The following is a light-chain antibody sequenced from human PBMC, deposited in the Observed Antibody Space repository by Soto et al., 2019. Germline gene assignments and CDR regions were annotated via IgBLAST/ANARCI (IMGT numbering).Light chain of an antibody. CDR1: SSDVGGYDY. J-gene: IGLJ1*01. CDR3: SSYAGNTKGV. V-gene: IGLV2-8*01. Sequence: QSALTQPPSASGSPGQSVTISCTGTSSDVGGYDYVSWYQQHPGKAPKLMIFEVSKRPSGVPDRFSGSKSGNPASLTVSGLQAEDEADYYCSSYAGNTKGVFGTGTKLTVL. CDR2: EVS.